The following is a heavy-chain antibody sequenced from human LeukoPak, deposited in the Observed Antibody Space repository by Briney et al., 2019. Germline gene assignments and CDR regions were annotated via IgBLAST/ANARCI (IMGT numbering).Heavy chain of an antibody. CDR1: GGTFSSYA. CDR2: IIPILGIA. Sequence: SVKVSCKASGGTFSSYAISWVRQAPGQGLEWMGRIIPILGIANYAQKFQGRVTTTADKSTSTAYMELSSLRSEDTAVYYCARRRTYYYDSSGYYPPDDAFDIWGQGTMVTVSS. J-gene: IGHJ3*02. V-gene: IGHV1-69*04. CDR3: ARRRTYYYDSSGYYPPDDAFDI. D-gene: IGHD3-22*01.